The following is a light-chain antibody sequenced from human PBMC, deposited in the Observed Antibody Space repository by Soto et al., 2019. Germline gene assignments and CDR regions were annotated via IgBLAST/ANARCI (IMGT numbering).Light chain of an antibody. J-gene: IGLJ2*01. CDR1: SSDVGGYNY. Sequence: QSALTQPASVSGSPGQSITISCTGTSSDVGGYNYVSWYQQHPGKAPKLTIYDVSNRPSGVSNRFSGSKSGNTASLTISGLQAEDEADYYCSSYTSSIHVVFGGGTKLTVL. V-gene: IGLV2-14*01. CDR3: SSYTSSIHVV. CDR2: DVS.